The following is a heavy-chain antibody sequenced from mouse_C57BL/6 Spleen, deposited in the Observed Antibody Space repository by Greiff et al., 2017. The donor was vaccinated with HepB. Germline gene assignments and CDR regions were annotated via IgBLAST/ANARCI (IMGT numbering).Heavy chain of an antibody. CDR3: ARHDYYGSSDY. D-gene: IGHD1-1*01. Sequence: EVQLVESGGDLVKPGGSLKLSCAASGFTFSSYGMSWVRQTPDKRLEWVATISSGGSYTYYPDSVKGRFTISRDNAKNTLYLQMSSLKSEDTAMYYCARHDYYGSSDYWGQCTTLTVSS. CDR2: ISSGGSYT. CDR1: GFTFSSYG. J-gene: IGHJ2*01. V-gene: IGHV5-6*01.